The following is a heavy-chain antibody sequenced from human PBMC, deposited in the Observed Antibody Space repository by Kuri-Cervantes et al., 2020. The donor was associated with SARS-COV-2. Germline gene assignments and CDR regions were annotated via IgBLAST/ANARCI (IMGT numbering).Heavy chain of an antibody. CDR3: AREDVVVVTAYYDDALDI. CDR2: INPSGGST. Sequence: ASVKVSCKASGYTFTSYYMHWVRQAPGQGLEWMGIINPSGGSTSYAQKFQGRVTMTRDTSTSTVYMELSSLRSEDTAVYYCAREDVVVVTAYYDDALDIWGQGTMVTVSS. V-gene: IGHV1-46*01. J-gene: IGHJ3*02. CDR1: GYTFTSYY. D-gene: IGHD2-2*01.